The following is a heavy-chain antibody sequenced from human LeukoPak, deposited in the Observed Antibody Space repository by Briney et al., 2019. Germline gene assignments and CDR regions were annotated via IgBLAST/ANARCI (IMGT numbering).Heavy chain of an antibody. V-gene: IGHV4-59*01. D-gene: IGHD6-13*01. Sequence: SETLSLTCTVSGGSISTYYWSWMRQPPGRGLEWIGYIYYSGSTNHNPSLQSRVTISVDTSKNQFSLKLSSVTAADTAVYYCARGYSSSWYYFDYWGQGTLVTVSS. CDR1: GGSISTYY. CDR3: ARGYSSSWYYFDY. CDR2: IYYSGST. J-gene: IGHJ4*02.